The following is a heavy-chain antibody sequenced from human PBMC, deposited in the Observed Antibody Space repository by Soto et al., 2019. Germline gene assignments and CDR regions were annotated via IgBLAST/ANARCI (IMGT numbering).Heavy chain of an antibody. CDR1: GFTFSSYA. CDR2: ISGSGGST. Sequence: PGGSLRLSCAASGFTFSSYAMSWARQAPGKGLEWVSAISGSGGSTYYADSVKGRFTISRDNSKNTLYLQMNSLRAEDTAVYYCAKGFVGFLDWLLSPHAMDVWGQGTTVTVSS. J-gene: IGHJ6*02. V-gene: IGHV3-23*01. D-gene: IGHD3-3*01. CDR3: AKGFVGFLDWLLSPHAMDV.